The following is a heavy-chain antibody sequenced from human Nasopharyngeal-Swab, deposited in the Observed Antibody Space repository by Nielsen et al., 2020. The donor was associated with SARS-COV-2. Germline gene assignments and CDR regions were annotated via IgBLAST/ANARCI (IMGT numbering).Heavy chain of an antibody. J-gene: IGHJ6*03. CDR1: GGSISSGSYY. CDR2: IYTSGST. V-gene: IGHV4-61*02. Sequence: LRLSCTVSGGSISSGSYYWSWIRPPAGKGLEWIGRIYTSGSTNYNPSLKSRVTISVDTSKNQFSLKLSSVTAADTAVYYCARGELLNSYYYYYMDVWGKGTTVTVSS. D-gene: IGHD1-26*01. CDR3: ARGELLNSYYYYYMDV.